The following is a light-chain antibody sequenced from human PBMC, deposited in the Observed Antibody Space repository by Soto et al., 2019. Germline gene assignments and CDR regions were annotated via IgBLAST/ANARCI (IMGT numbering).Light chain of an antibody. Sequence: DIQMTQSPSSLSTSGGDRVTITCRASQAINNYLAWYQRKPGNVPKLLIYAASALQSGVPSRFSGSRSGADFTLTISSLQPEDVATSYCQRYDSAAYTFGQGTKLESK. J-gene: IGKJ2*01. CDR3: QRYDSAAYT. CDR1: QAINNY. CDR2: AAS. V-gene: IGKV1-27*01.